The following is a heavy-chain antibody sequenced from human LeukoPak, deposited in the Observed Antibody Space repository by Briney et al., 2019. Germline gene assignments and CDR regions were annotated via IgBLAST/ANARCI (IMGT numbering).Heavy chain of an antibody. J-gene: IGHJ6*03. CDR2: ISDDGRDT. V-gene: IGHV3-30*04. CDR3: ARVGRVSIYPSYMDV. Sequence: PGTSLRLSCEASGFTFSTFPMHWVRQTPDKRLEWVAVISDDGRDTYYADSVKGRFTISRDNSKSTLYLQMHSLSPEDTAVVYCARVGRVSIYPSYMDVWGKGTTVTVSS. D-gene: IGHD6-6*01. CDR1: GFTFSTFP.